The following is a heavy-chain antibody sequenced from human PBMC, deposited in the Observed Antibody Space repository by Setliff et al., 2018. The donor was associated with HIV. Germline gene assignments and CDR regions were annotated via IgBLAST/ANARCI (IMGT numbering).Heavy chain of an antibody. CDR3: TTLLSGVGTDVFDI. V-gene: IGHV3-15*01. CDR2: LKSNAEGGTA. Sequence: GGSLRLSCAGSGFTFSNAWMSWIRQAPGKGLEWVARLKSNAEGGTADYAAPVRRRFTIARDDSKNTLYLLMNSLKVEDTAVYYCTTLLSGVGTDVFDIWGQGTMVTVSS. D-gene: IGHD2-15*01. CDR1: GFTFSNAW. J-gene: IGHJ3*02.